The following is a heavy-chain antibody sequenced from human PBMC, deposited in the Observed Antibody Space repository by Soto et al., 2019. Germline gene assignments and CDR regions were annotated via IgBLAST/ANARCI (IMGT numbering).Heavy chain of an antibody. V-gene: IGHV1-69*01. Sequence: QVQLVQSGAEVKKPGSSVKVSCKASGGTFSSYAISWGRQAPGQGLEWMGGILPIFGTANYAQKFQGRITITADESTSTAYMELSSLRSEDSAVYYCARGGHRFVTAMPWYFDLWGRGTLVTVSS. CDR1: GGTFSSYA. J-gene: IGHJ2*01. D-gene: IGHD2-21*02. CDR2: ILPIFGTA. CDR3: ARGGHRFVTAMPWYFDL.